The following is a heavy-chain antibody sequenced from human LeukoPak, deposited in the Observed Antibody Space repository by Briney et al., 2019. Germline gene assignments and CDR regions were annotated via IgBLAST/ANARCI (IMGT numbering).Heavy chain of an antibody. CDR2: IRYDGSNK. CDR3: AKRPPEYYYDSSGYYGGYFDY. J-gene: IGHJ4*02. Sequence: GGSLRLSCAAPGFTFSTYGMHWVRQAPGKGLEWVAFIRYDGSNKYYADSVKGRFTISRDNSKNTLYLQMNSLRAEDTAVYYCAKRPPEYYYDSSGYYGGYFDYWGQGTLVTVSS. V-gene: IGHV3-30*02. CDR1: GFTFSTYG. D-gene: IGHD3-22*01.